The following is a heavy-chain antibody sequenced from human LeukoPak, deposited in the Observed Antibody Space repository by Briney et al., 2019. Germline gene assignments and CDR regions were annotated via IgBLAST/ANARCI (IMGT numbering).Heavy chain of an antibody. CDR3: ARDTSMDYYDSSGYFDY. V-gene: IGHV4-59*12. Sequence: SETLSLTCTVSGGSISSYYWSWIRQPPGKGLEWIGSIYYSGSTYYNPSLKSRVTISVDTSKNQFSLKLSSVTAADTAVYYCARDTSMDYYDSSGYFDYWGQGTLVTVSS. CDR2: IYYSGST. J-gene: IGHJ4*02. D-gene: IGHD3-22*01. CDR1: GGSISSYY.